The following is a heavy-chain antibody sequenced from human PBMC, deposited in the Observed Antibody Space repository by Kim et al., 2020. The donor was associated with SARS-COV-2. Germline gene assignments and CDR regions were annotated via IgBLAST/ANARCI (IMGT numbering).Heavy chain of an antibody. CDR3: ARELSSSWYDY. D-gene: IGHD6-13*01. J-gene: IGHJ4*02. CDR2: IYSGGST. Sequence: GGSLRLSCAASGFTVSSNYMSWVRQAPGKGLEWVSVIYSGGSTYYADSVKGRFTISRDNYKNTLYLQMNSLRAEDTAVDYCARELSSSWYDYGGQGTLVT. CDR1: GFTVSSNY. V-gene: IGHV3-53*01.